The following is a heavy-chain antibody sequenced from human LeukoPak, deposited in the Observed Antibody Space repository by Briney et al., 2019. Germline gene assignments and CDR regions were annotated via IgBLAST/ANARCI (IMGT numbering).Heavy chain of an antibody. CDR1: GFTFSSYS. Sequence: GGSLRLSCAASGFTFSSYSMNWVRQAPEKGLEWVSSISSSSSYIYYADSVKGRFTISRDNAKNSLYLQMNSLRAEDTAVYYCARAKDPGYSSSWSLDYWGQGTLVTVSS. CDR2: ISSSSSYI. J-gene: IGHJ4*02. V-gene: IGHV3-21*01. D-gene: IGHD6-13*01. CDR3: ARAKDPGYSSSWSLDY.